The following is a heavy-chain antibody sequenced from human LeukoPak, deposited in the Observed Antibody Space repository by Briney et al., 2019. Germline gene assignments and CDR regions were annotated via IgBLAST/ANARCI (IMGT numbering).Heavy chain of an antibody. Sequence: MTSETLSHTCTVSGGSISSGDYYWSWIRQPPGKGLEWIGYIYYSGSTYYNPSLKSRVTMSVDTSKNQFSLKLSSVTAADTAVYYCARGEDIVATRSIWFDPWGQGTLVTVSS. CDR3: ARGEDIVATRSIWFDP. CDR2: IYYSGST. V-gene: IGHV4-30-4*01. J-gene: IGHJ5*02. CDR1: GGSISSGDYY. D-gene: IGHD5-12*01.